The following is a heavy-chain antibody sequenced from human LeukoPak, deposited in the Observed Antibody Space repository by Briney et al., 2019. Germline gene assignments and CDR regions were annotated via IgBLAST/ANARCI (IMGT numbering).Heavy chain of an antibody. J-gene: IGHJ4*02. CDR1: GFTFSSYS. CDR3: ARGHYGSGDLDY. V-gene: IGHV3-21*01. Sequence: GSLRLSCAASGFTFSSYSMNWVRQAPGKGLEWVSSISSSSSYIYYADSVKGRFTISRDNAKNSLYLQMNSLRAEDTAVYYCARGHYGSGDLDYWGQGTLVTVSS. D-gene: IGHD3-10*01. CDR2: ISSSSSYI.